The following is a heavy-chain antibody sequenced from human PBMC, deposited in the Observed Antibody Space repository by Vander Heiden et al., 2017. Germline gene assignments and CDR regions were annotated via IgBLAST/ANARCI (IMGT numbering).Heavy chain of an antibody. D-gene: IGHD3-16*02. J-gene: IGHJ4*02. V-gene: IGHV3-48*01. CDR3: ARDAYRLTY. CDR1: GFTFDTYS. CDR2: ITGNSGTI. Sequence: EVHLVESGGDLVQPGGSLSLSCAASGFTFDTYSMNGVRQAPGKGLEWVSYITGNSGTIYYADSVKGRFTISRDNAKNTLYLQMDSLRAEDTAVYYCARDAYRLTYWGQGTLVTVSS.